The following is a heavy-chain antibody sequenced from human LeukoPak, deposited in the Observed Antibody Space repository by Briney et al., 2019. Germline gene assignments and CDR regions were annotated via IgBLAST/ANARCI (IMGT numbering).Heavy chain of an antibody. CDR1: GYTFTGHY. CDR3: ARAAIAVAGDYNYHYMDV. V-gene: IGHV1-2*07. Sequence: ASVKVSCKASGYTFTGHYMHGVRQAPGQGLEWMGWIYPSSGDIDYSHIFEGRVTMTRDTSISTAYMELSRLTSDDTAVYYCARAAIAVAGDYNYHYMDVWGKGTTVTVSS. J-gene: IGHJ6*03. CDR2: IYPSSGDI. D-gene: IGHD6-19*01.